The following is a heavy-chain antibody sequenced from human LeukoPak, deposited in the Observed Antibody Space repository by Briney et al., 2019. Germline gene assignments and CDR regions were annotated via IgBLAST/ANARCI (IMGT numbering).Heavy chain of an antibody. CDR1: GLTFNNAW. J-gene: IGHJ3*01. CDR3: ATDHGSPSCYCGASDL. CDR2: IKSKTDGGTA. Sequence: PGGSLRLSCAASGLTFNNAWINWVRQAPGKGLEWVGRIKSKTDGGTADYAAPVKGRFTISRDDSKKTMYLQMNSLKTEDTAVYYCATDHGSPSCYCGASDLGGKGTRVIVSS. V-gene: IGHV3-15*01. D-gene: IGHD2-2*01.